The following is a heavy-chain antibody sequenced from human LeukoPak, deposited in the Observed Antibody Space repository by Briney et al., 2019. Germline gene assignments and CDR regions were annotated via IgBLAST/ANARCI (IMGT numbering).Heavy chain of an antibody. D-gene: IGHD5-12*01. J-gene: IGHJ6*02. CDR2: ISAYNGNT. CDR1: GYTFTSYG. CDR3: ARDPVGYSGYDHLYYYYYYGMDV. V-gene: IGHV1-18*01. Sequence: GASVKVSCKASGYTFTSYGISWVRQAPGQGLEWMGWISAYNGNTNYAQKLQGRVTMTTDTSTSTAYMELRSLRSDDTAVYYCARDPVGYSGYDHLYYYYYYGMDVWGQGTTATVSS.